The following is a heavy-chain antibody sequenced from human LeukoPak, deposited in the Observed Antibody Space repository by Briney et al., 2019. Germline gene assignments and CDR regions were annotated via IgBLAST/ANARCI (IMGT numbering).Heavy chain of an antibody. D-gene: IGHD6-13*01. CDR1: GFTFSSYA. CDR3: ARAAPNEYSSSWYNLDY. V-gene: IGHV3-30-3*01. J-gene: IGHJ4*02. Sequence: PGGSLRLSCAASGFTFSSYAMHWVRQALGKGLEWVAVISYDGSNKYYADSVKGRFTISRDNSKNTLYLQMNSLRAEDTAVYYCARAAPNEYSSSWYNLDYWGQGTLVTVSS. CDR2: ISYDGSNK.